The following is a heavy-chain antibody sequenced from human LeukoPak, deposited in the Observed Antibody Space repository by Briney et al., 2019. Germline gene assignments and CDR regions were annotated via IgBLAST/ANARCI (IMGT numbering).Heavy chain of an antibody. CDR3: ARGLGGSYFVPYFDY. CDR1: GFTFSSYS. Sequence: GGSLRLSCAASGFTFSSYSMNWVRQAPGKGLEWVSYISSSSSTIYYADSVKGRFTISRGNAKNSLYLQMNSLRAEDTAVYYCARGLGGSYFVPYFDYWGQGTLVTVSS. J-gene: IGHJ4*02. V-gene: IGHV3-48*01. D-gene: IGHD1-26*01. CDR2: ISSSSSTI.